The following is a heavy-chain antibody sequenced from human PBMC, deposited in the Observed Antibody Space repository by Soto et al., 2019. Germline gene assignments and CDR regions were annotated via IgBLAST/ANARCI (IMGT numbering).Heavy chain of an antibody. J-gene: IGHJ5*02. V-gene: IGHV4-39*02. Sequence: TSETLSLTCTVSGASLTSGLYFLVWIRQPPGKGLEWIGSVSYSGTTYFKSSLQSRVTMSVDTSKSHFSLNLTSVTAADTAVYYCASEYSSSSWFDTWGQGTLVTVSS. D-gene: IGHD6-6*01. CDR2: VSYSGTT. CDR3: ASEYSSSSWFDT. CDR1: GASLTSGLYF.